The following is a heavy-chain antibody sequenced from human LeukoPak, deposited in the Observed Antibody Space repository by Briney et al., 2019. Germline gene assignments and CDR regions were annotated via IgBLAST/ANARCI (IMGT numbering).Heavy chain of an antibody. CDR2: ISGRGDSA. Sequence: GGSLTLSCAVSGLNFKFYAMSWVRQAPGKGLEWVSGISGRGDSADYADSVKGRFTISRDNSKNTLYLQMNSLRAEDTAVYYCAKDIGIYCSSTSCSPGAFDIWGQGTMVTVSS. CDR1: GLNFKFYA. V-gene: IGHV3-23*01. CDR3: AKDIGIYCSSTSCSPGAFDI. J-gene: IGHJ3*02. D-gene: IGHD2-2*01.